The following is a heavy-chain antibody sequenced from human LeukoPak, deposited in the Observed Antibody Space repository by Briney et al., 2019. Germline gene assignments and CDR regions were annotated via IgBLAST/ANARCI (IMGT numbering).Heavy chain of an antibody. V-gene: IGHV1-2*02. CDR1: GYTFTGYY. D-gene: IGHD3-22*01. CDR3: ASYYYDSSGYYYRDY. J-gene: IGHJ4*02. CDR2: INPNSGGT. Sequence: ASVKVSCKASGYTFTGYYMHWVRQAPGQGLEWMGWINPNSGGTNYAQKFQGRVTMTRDTSISTAHMELSRLRSDDTAVYYCASYYYDSSGYYYRDYWGQGTLVTVSS.